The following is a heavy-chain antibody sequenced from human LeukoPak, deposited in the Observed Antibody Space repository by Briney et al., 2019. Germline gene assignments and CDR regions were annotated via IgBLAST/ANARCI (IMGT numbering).Heavy chain of an antibody. Sequence: GGSLRLSCVASGFTFNNYPMSWVRQAPGKGLNWVSAISVSGGDTYYADSVKGRFTISRDNSKNTVYLQMNSLRAEDTAVYYCAKSYCTYDVCYIANFDYWGQGTLVTVSS. CDR2: ISVSGGDT. CDR1: GFTFNNYP. D-gene: IGHD2-8*01. J-gene: IGHJ4*02. V-gene: IGHV3-23*01. CDR3: AKSYCTYDVCYIANFDY.